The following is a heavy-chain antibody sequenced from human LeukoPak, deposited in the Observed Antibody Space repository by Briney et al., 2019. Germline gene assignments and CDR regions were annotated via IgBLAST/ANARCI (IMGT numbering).Heavy chain of an antibody. CDR1: RFTFSDYS. CDR2: ISGSDSTM. J-gene: IGHJ6*03. D-gene: IGHD2-21*01. Sequence: GGSPSLTRAASRFTFSDYSMSWVRQAPGKGLEWLSYISGSDSTMYYADSVRGRITISRDNAKKSLFLQLDSLRAEDTAVYYCARGRCCCTPCFSHYYMHLWGRGTTVMVSS. CDR3: ARGRCCCTPCFSHYYMHL. V-gene: IGHV3-11*04.